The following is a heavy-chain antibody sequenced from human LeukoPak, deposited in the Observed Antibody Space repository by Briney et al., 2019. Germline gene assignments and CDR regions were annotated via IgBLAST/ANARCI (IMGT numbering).Heavy chain of an antibody. V-gene: IGHV4-31*03. D-gene: IGHD2-2*01. Sequence: PSQTLSLTCTVSGGSISSGGYYWSWIRQHPGKGLEWIGYIYYSGNTYYNPSLKSRVTISVDTSKNQFSLNLTSMTAADTAVYYCARYCSSTTCRWFDPWGQGTLVTVSS. CDR2: IYYSGNT. CDR3: ARYCSSTTCRWFDP. J-gene: IGHJ5*02. CDR1: GGSISSGGYY.